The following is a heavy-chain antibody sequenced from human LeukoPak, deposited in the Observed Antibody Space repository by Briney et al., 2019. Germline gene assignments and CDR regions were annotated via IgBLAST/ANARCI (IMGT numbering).Heavy chain of an antibody. J-gene: IGHJ6*02. Sequence: GGSLRLSCAASGFTFSSYSMNWVRQAPGKGLEWVSSISSSSSYIYYADSVKGRFTISSDNAKNSLYLQMNSLRAEDTAVYYCARVGYGSGSYYNYVWGQGTTVTVSS. V-gene: IGHV3-21*01. CDR1: GFTFSSYS. CDR3: ARVGYGSGSYYNYV. CDR2: ISSSSSYI. D-gene: IGHD3-10*01.